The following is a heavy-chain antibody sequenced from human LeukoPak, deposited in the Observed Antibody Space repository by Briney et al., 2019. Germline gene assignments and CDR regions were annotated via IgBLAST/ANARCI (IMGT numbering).Heavy chain of an antibody. CDR1: GFTFDDYA. Sequence: GRSLRLSCAASGFTFDDYAMHWVRQAPGKGLEWVSGISWNSGSIGYANSVKGRFTISRDNAKNSLYLQMSSLRVEDTAVYYCAKKDDSNAFDIWGQGTMVTVSS. CDR2: ISWNSGSI. D-gene: IGHD3-22*01. V-gene: IGHV3-9*01. J-gene: IGHJ3*02. CDR3: AKKDDSNAFDI.